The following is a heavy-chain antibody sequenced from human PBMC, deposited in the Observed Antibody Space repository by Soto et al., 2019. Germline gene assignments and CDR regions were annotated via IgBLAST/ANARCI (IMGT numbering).Heavy chain of an antibody. CDR3: ARARTRYFDY. Sequence: ASVKVSCKTSGYIFTSYGISWARQAPGQGLQWMGWISAHNGNTNYAQKFQGRVTMTTDSSTSTAYLELRSLRSDDTAVYFCARARTRYFDYWGQGTPVTVS. CDR1: GYIFTSYG. D-gene: IGHD1-20*01. J-gene: IGHJ4*02. CDR2: ISAHNGNT. V-gene: IGHV1-18*04.